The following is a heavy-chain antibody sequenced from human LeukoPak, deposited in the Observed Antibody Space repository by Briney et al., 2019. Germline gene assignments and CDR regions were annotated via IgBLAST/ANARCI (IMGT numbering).Heavy chain of an antibody. J-gene: IGHJ4*02. CDR1: GGSISSSSYY. Sequence: SETLSLTCTVSGGSISSSSYYWSWVRQPPGKGLEWIGYIYHSGSTNYNPSLKSRVNLSVDMAKNQISLKMSSVTAADTAVYYCARSRVWSDYWGYFDYWGQGTLVTVSS. CDR3: ARSRVWSDYWGYFDY. V-gene: IGHV4-61*01. D-gene: IGHD3-3*01. CDR2: IYHSGST.